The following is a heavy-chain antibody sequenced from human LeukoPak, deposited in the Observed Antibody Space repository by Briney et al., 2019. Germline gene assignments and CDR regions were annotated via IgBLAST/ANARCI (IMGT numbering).Heavy chain of an antibody. Sequence: PGGSLRLSCAASGFTISNNGMTWGRQAPGQGMERVTGISGSCDTTYYAGSVKGRFTVSRDNSKNILYLQMNSLRAEDTAIYYCAKLQGLLDHWGRGTLVTVP. CDR3: AKLQGLLDH. D-gene: IGHD5-18*01. CDR2: ISGSCDTT. CDR1: GFTISNNG. V-gene: IGHV3-23*01. J-gene: IGHJ4*02.